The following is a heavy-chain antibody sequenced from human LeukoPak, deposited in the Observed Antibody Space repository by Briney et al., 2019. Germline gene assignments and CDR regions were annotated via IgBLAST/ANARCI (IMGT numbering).Heavy chain of an antibody. CDR3: ARDDYDGSGYFY. J-gene: IGHJ4*02. D-gene: IGHD3-22*01. CDR2: IYYSGST. Sequence: SETLSLTCTVSGCSISSGGYYWSWIRQHPGKGLEWIGYIYYSGSTYYNPSLKSRVIISVDTSKNQFSLRLSSVTAADTAVYYCARDDYDGSGYFYWGQGTLVTVSS. V-gene: IGHV4-31*03. CDR1: GCSISSGGYY.